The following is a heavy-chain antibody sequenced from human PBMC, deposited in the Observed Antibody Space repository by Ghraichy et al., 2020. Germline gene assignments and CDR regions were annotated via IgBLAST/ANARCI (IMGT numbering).Heavy chain of an antibody. Sequence: SVKVSCKASGGTFSSYAISWVRQAPGQGLEWMGGIIPIFGIANYAQKFQGRVTITADKSMSTAYMELSSLRSEDTAVYYCARVSSSWYYFDYWGQGTLVTVSS. CDR2: IIPIFGIA. J-gene: IGHJ4*02. V-gene: IGHV1-69*10. D-gene: IGHD6-13*01. CDR1: GGTFSSYA. CDR3: ARVSSSWYYFDY.